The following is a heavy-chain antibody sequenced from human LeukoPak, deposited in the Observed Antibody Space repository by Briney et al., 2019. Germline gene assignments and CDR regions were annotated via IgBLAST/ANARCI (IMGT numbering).Heavy chain of an antibody. CDR3: ARGGQLLWFGESEDY. V-gene: IGHV3-7*01. CDR1: GFTFSSYW. D-gene: IGHD3-10*01. J-gene: IGHJ4*02. CDR2: IKQDGSEK. Sequence: PGGSLRLSCAASGFTFSSYWMSWVRQALGKGLEWVANIKQDGSEKYYVDSVKGRFTISRDNAKNSLYLQMNSLRAEDTAVYYCARGGQLLWFGESEDYWGQGTLVTVSS.